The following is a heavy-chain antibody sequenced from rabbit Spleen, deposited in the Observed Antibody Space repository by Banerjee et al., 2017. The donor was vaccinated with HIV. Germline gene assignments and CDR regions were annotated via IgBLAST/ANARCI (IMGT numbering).Heavy chain of an antibody. CDR1: GFDFSHSDW. Sequence: QEQLVESGGDLVKPGASLTLTCKASGFDFSHSDWICWVRQAPGKGLEWIACIDIGSSGSTYYASWAKGRFTISKTSSTTVTLQMTSLTVVDTATYFCARDAGRGDYIDGVFNLWGQGTLVTVS. V-gene: IGHV1S45*01. J-gene: IGHJ4*01. CDR3: ARDAGRGDYIDGVFNL. CDR2: IDIGSSGST. D-gene: IGHD8-1*01.